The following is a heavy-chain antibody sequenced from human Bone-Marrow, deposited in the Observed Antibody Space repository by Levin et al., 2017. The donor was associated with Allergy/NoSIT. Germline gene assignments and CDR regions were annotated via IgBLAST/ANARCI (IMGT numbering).Heavy chain of an antibody. CDR1: GGSIRSGDFY. D-gene: IGHD5-18*01. CDR3: ASVWIPDGSWYFDL. Sequence: PSETLSLTCTVSGGSIRSGDFYWSWIRQPPGKGLEWIGYIYHSGSTYYNASLRSRLTISVDTSKNWFSLNLTSVTAADTAAYYCASVWIPDGSWYFDLWGRGTLVAVSS. V-gene: IGHV4-30-4*01. J-gene: IGHJ2*01. CDR2: IYHSGST.